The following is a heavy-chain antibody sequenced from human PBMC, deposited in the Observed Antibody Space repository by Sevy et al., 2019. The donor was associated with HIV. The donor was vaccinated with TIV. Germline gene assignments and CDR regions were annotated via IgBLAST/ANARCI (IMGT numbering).Heavy chain of an antibody. D-gene: IGHD4-17*01. CDR3: ARSDESAEYGFDY. CDR2: INPNTGVT. Sequence: ASVNVSCKASGYTFTDYYIQWFRQAPGQGLEWMGWINPNTGVTKYAWRFQGRVTMTTRTSITTAYLDLSRLRSDDTAFYFCARSDESAEYGFDYWGQGTLVTVSS. V-gene: IGHV1-2*02. J-gene: IGHJ4*02. CDR1: GYTFTDYY.